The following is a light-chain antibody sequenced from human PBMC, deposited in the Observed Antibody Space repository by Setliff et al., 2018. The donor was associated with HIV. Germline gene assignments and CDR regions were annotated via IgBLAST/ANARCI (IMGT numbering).Light chain of an antibody. CDR2: EVS. CDR1: SSDVGGYNY. J-gene: IGLJ3*02. V-gene: IGLV2-14*01. CDR3: SSYTRSSTLV. Sequence: QSVPTQPASVSGSPGQSITISCTGTSSDVGGYNYVSWYQHHPGKAPKLMIYEVSNRPSGVSNRFSGSKSGNTASLTISGLQAEDEADYYCSSYTRSSTLVFGGGTKVTVL.